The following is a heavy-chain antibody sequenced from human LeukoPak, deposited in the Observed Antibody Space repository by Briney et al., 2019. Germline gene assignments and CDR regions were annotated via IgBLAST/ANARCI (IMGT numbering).Heavy chain of an antibody. CDR3: AKDNRRHYTSGPNPDSLH. CDR1: GFIFNNYA. J-gene: IGHJ4*02. V-gene: IGHV3-9*01. Sequence: LAGGSLRLSCAGSGFIFNNYAMHWVRQPPGKGLEWVSGISWNSGSIDYADSVKGRFTISGDNAKNSLYLQMNSLRVEDTAFYYCAKDNRRHYTSGPNPDSLHWGQGALVTVSS. D-gene: IGHD6-19*01. CDR2: ISWNSGSI.